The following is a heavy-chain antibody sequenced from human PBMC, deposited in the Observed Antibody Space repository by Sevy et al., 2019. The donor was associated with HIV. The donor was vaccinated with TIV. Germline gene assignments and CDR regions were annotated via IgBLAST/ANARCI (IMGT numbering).Heavy chain of an antibody. CDR2: ISSGGTII. D-gene: IGHD5-18*01. J-gene: IGHJ4*02. CDR1: GFTFSDSY. CDR3: SIARYNYGSFYFDY. V-gene: IGHV3-11*01. Sequence: GGSLRLSCAASGFTFSDSYMSWFRQAPGKGLEWVSYISSGGTIIYYADSVKGRFTISRDNAKNSLYLQMNSLRAEDAAVYYCSIARYNYGSFYFDYWGQGTLVTVSS.